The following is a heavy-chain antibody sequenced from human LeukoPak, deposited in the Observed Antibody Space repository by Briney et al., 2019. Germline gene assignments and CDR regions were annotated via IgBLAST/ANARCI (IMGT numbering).Heavy chain of an antibody. J-gene: IGHJ4*02. Sequence: ASVKVSCKASGYTFTSYGISWVRQAPGRGLEWMGWISADNGNTNYAQKLQGRVTMTTDTSTSTAYMELRSLRSDDTAVYYCARDRRGYCSSTSCYTGVIYYFDYWGQGTLVTVSS. CDR2: ISADNGNT. D-gene: IGHD2-2*02. CDR1: GYTFTSYG. CDR3: ARDRRGYCSSTSCYTGVIYYFDY. V-gene: IGHV1-18*01.